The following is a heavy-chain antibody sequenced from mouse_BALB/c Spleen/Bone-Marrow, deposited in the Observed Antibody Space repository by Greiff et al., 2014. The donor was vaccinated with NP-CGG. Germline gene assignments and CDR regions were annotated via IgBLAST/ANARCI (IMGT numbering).Heavy chain of an antibody. J-gene: IGHJ1*01. Sequence: EVNLVESGGGLVQPGGSLKLSCAASGFDFSRYWMSWVRQAPGKGLEWIGEINPDSSTTNYTPSLKDKFIISRDDVKNTLYLQMSKVRSEDTALYYCARLNYYGNLFVWGAGTTVTVSS. V-gene: IGHV4-1*02. CDR2: INPDSSTT. D-gene: IGHD1-1*01. CDR3: ARLNYYGNLFV. CDR1: GFDFSRYW.